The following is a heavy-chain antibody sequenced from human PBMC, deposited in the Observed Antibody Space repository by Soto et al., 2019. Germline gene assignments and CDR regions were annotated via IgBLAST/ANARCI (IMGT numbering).Heavy chain of an antibody. V-gene: IGHV1-46*01. Sequence: ASVKVSCKAPADTFTSYYIHWVRQAPGHGLEWMGIINPNGGSTRFAQTFQGRITMTEDTSTDTAYMELSSLRSEDTAVYYCATGRSYYPSYYYYGMDVWGQGTTVTVS. J-gene: IGHJ6*02. CDR3: ATGRSYYPSYYYYGMDV. CDR1: ADTFTSYY. CDR2: INPNGGST. D-gene: IGHD1-26*01.